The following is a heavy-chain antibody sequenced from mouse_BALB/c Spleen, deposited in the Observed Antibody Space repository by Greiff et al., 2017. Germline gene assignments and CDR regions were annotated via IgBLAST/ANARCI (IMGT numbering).Heavy chain of an antibody. CDR1: GYSITSGYY. V-gene: IGHV3-6*02. CDR3: ASEGYYYGSSLYAMDY. Sequence: EVQLQESGPGLVKPSQSLSLTCSVTGYSITSGYYWNWIRQFPGNKLEWMGYISYDGSNNYNPSLKNRISITRDTSKNQFFLKLNSVTTEDTATYYCASEGYYYGSSLYAMDYWGQGTSVTVSS. CDR2: ISYDGSN. J-gene: IGHJ4*01. D-gene: IGHD1-1*01.